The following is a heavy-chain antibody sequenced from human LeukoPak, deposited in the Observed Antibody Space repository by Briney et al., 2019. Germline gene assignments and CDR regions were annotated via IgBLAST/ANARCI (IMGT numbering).Heavy chain of an antibody. CDR3: AGARFSGSYSFDY. CDR2: IIPIFGIA. J-gene: IGHJ4*02. D-gene: IGHD1-26*01. CDR1: GGTFSSYA. Sequence: ASVKVSCKASGGTFSSYAISWVRQAPGQGLEWRGRIIPIFGIANYAQKFQGRVTITADKSTSTAYMELSSLRSEDTAVYYCAGARFSGSYSFDYWGQGTLVTVSS. V-gene: IGHV1-69*04.